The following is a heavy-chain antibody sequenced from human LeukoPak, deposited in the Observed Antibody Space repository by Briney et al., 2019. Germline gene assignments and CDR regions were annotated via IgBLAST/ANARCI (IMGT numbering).Heavy chain of an antibody. V-gene: IGHV4-59*01. D-gene: IGHD3-9*01. J-gene: IGHJ4*02. Sequence: SETLSLTCTVSGASIVGSYWTWIRQSPGEGLQYVGYIYNTVDVNYSPSLKSRVTISIDMSRNQFSLPLNSVTTADTAIYYCARGRHYDITGFNPTYYFDSWGQGALVTVSS. CDR1: GASIVGSY. CDR2: IYNTVDV. CDR3: ARGRHYDITGFNPTYYFDS.